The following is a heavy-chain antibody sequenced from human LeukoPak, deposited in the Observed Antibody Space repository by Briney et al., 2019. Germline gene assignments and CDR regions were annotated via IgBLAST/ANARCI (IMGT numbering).Heavy chain of an antibody. D-gene: IGHD3-22*01. CDR2: INPSGGST. CDR1: GYTFTSYY. CDR3: ARDGRTYYYDSSGYYLGY. Sequence: ASVKVSCKASGYTFTSYYMHWVRQAPGQGLEWMGIINPSGGSTSYAQKFQGRVTMTRDTSTSTVYMELSSLRSEDTAVYYCARDGRTYYYDSSGYYLGYWGQGTLVTVSS. J-gene: IGHJ4*02. V-gene: IGHV1-46*01.